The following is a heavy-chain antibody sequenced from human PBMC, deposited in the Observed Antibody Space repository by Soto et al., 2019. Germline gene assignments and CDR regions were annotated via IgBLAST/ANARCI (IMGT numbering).Heavy chain of an antibody. J-gene: IGHJ4*02. Sequence: GGSLGLSCAASGFNLSSYSMNWVRQAPGKGLEWVSYIRSSTSTIYYADSVKGRFTISRDNAKNSLYLQMNTLRPEDTAVYYCARIAWHREYDHWGQGTLVTVSS. D-gene: IGHD5-12*01. CDR2: IRSSTSTI. CDR1: GFNLSSYS. CDR3: ARIAWHREYDH. V-gene: IGHV3-48*01.